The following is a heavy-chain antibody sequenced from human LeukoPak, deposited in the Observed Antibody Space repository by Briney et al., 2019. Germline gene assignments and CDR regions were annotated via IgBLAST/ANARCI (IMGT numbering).Heavy chain of an antibody. J-gene: IGHJ6*03. D-gene: IGHD5-24*01. CDR3: ARDGYNFIYYYYMDV. CDR2: IRSDGSNK. CDR1: GFTFGSYG. V-gene: IGHV3-30*02. Sequence: GGSLRLSCAASGFTFGSYGMHWVRQAPGKGLEWVTFIRSDGSNKYYADSVKGRFTISRDNSKNTLYLQMNSLRAEDTAVYYCARDGYNFIYYYYMDVWGKGTTVTISS.